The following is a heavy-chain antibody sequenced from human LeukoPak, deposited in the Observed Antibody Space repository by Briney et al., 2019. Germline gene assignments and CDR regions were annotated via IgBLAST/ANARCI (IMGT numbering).Heavy chain of an antibody. CDR2: ISVYTGNT. D-gene: IGHD2-15*01. CDR1: GYTFTNYG. CDR3: ARLMGSDSWFWFDP. V-gene: IGHV1-18*01. Sequence: GASVKVSCKASGYTFTNYGVTWLRQAPGQGLEWMGWISVYTGNTVHAQSLQDRVIMTTDTSTSTAYMELNSLRYDDTAVYYCARLMGSDSWFWFDPWGQGTLVIVSS. J-gene: IGHJ5*02.